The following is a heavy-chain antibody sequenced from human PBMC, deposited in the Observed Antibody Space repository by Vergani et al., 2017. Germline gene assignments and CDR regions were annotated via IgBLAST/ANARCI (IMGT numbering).Heavy chain of an antibody. CDR1: GGTFSSYA. D-gene: IGHD3-3*01. Sequence: QVQLVQSGAEVKKPGSSVKVSCKASGGTFSSYAISWVRQAPGQGLEWMGGIIPIFGTANYAQKFQGRVTMTTDTSTSTAYMELRSLRSDDTAVYYCARVVTIFGVVPDYWGQGTLVTVSS. CDR2: IIPIFGTA. J-gene: IGHJ4*02. CDR3: ARVVTIFGVVPDY. V-gene: IGHV1-69*06.